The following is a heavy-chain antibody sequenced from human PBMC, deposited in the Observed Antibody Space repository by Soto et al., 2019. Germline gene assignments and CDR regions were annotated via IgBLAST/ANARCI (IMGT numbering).Heavy chain of an antibody. Sequence: KTSETLSLTCTVSGGSVSSGSYYWSWIRQPPGKGLEWIGYIYYSGSTNYNPSLKSRVTMSVDTSKNQFSLKLSSVTAADTAVYYCARGSGSSGWYTPPYWGQGTLVTVSS. CDR2: IYYSGST. D-gene: IGHD6-19*01. J-gene: IGHJ4*02. CDR1: GGSVSSGSYY. CDR3: ARGSGSSGWYTPPY. V-gene: IGHV4-61*01.